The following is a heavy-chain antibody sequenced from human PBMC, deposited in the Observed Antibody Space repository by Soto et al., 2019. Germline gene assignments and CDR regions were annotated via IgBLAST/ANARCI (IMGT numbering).Heavy chain of an antibody. CDR2: MNAGVGNT. J-gene: IGHJ4*02. Sequence: HVELVQSGADVKKPGASVTISCKASGYTFTDYALHWVRQAPGQRLEWMGWMNAGVGNTLYSQKFQGRITITRDTSASTAYMELSSLKSEDTAIYYGARDTGYTFGSLNYWGPGTLVTVSS. CDR3: ARDTGYTFGSLNY. D-gene: IGHD5-18*01. CDR1: GYTFTDYA. V-gene: IGHV1-3*01.